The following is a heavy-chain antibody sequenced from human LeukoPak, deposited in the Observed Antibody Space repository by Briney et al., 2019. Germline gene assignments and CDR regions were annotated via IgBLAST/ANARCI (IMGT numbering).Heavy chain of an antibody. J-gene: IGHJ4*02. CDR3: ARTDLRGYSLDY. CDR2: ISYDGSNK. Sequence: GGSLRLSCAASGFTFSSYAMHWVRQAPGKGLEWVAVISYDGSNKYYADSVKGRFTISRDNSKNTLYLQMNSLRAEDTAVYYCARTDLRGYSLDYWGQGTLVTVSS. CDR1: GFTFSSYA. V-gene: IGHV3-30-3*01. D-gene: IGHD5-18*01.